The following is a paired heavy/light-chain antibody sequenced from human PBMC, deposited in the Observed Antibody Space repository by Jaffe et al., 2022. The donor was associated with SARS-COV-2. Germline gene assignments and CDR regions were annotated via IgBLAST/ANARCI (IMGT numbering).Light chain of an antibody. V-gene: IGKV1-5*03. CDR1: QSISSW. CDR3: QQYNSESPT. J-gene: IGKJ1*01. CDR2: EAS. Sequence: DIQMTQSPSTLPASVGDRVTISCRASQSISSWLAWYQQKPGTAPKLLIYEASALQSGVPSRFSGSRSGTEFTLTISSLQPDDFATYYCQQYNSESPTFGQGTKVEI.
Heavy chain of an antibody. CDR2: ISGAGGRT. V-gene: IGHV3-23*04. Sequence: EVQLVESGGGLVQPGGSLRLSCAASGFTFSSHVMTWVRQAPGKGLEWVSTISGAGGRTYYAESVKGRFTVSRDNSKNTLYLQMKSLRAEDTALYYCARAPPDATFFTDYWGQGTLVTVSS. J-gene: IGHJ4*02. D-gene: IGHD2-2*01. CDR3: ARAPPDATFFTDY. CDR1: GFTFSSHV.